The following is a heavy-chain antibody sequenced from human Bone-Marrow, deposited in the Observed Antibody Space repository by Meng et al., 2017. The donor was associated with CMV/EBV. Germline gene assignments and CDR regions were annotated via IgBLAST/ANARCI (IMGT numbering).Heavy chain of an antibody. D-gene: IGHD3-3*01. CDR3: AHMGTYYDFWTGYWPNWFDP. J-gene: IGHJ5*02. Sequence: SGPTLVKPTQTLTLTCTFSGFSLSTSGVGVGWIRQPPGKALEWLAHIYWNDDKRYSPSLKSRLTIAKDTPRNQVVLIMTNLDPVDTATYYCAHMGTYYDFWTGYWPNWFDPWGQGPLVTVSS. CDR2: IYWNDDK. V-gene: IGHV2-5*01. CDR1: GFSLSTSGVG.